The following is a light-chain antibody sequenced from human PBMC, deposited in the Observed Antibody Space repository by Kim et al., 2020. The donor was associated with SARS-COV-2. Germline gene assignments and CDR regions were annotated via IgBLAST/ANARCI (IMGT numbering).Light chain of an antibody. CDR1: QGIGNY. Sequence: ASVGDRVTITCRASQGIGNYLAWYQLKPWNPPKLLIYGASALHAGVPSRFIGSGSGTEFTLTISSLQPEDVATYYCQKFNAAPRTFGRGTKVDIK. CDR3: QKFNAAPRT. CDR2: GAS. V-gene: IGKV1-27*01. J-gene: IGKJ1*01.